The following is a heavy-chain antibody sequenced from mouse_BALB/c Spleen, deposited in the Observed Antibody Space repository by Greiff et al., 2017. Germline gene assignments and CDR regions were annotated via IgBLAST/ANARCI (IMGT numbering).Heavy chain of an antibody. CDR1: GFNIKDYY. D-gene: IGHD2-4*01. J-gene: IGHJ4*01. V-gene: IGHV14-1*02. CDR3: ARWGSTMITTNAMDY. Sequence: VHVKQSGAELVRPGALVKLSCKASGFNIKDYYMHWVKQRPEQGLEWIGWIDPENGNTIYDPKFQGKASITADTSSNTAYLQLSSLTSEDTAVYYCARWGSTMITTNAMDYWGQGTSVTVSS. CDR2: IDPENGNT.